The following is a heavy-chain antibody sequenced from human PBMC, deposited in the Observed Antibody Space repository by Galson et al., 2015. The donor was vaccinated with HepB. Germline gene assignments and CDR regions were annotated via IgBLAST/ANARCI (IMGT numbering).Heavy chain of an antibody. Sequence: SETLSLTCTVSGGSISTSPYYWGWIRQPPGKGLEWIGNIYYYGDTYYNPSLKSRVTISVDTSLNQFSLRLSSVTAADTAVYYCARTELGYCSGYTCEGHWFDPWGQGTPVTVSS. CDR2: IYYYGDT. V-gene: IGHV4-39*01. CDR1: GGSISTSPYY. J-gene: IGHJ5*02. D-gene: IGHD2-15*01. CDR3: ARTELGYCSGYTCEGHWFDP.